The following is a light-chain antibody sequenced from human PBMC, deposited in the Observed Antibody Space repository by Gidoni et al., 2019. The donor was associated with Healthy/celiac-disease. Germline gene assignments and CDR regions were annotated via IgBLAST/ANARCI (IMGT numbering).Light chain of an antibody. V-gene: IGKV3-11*01. CDR1: QSVSSY. J-gene: IGKJ4*01. Sequence: IVLTQSTATLSLSPGERATLSCRASQSVSSYLAWYQQKPGQAPRLLIYDAYNRATGIPARFSGSGSGTDFTLTISSLEPEDFAVYYCQQSSNWPLTFGGGTKVEIK. CDR3: QQSSNWPLT. CDR2: DAY.